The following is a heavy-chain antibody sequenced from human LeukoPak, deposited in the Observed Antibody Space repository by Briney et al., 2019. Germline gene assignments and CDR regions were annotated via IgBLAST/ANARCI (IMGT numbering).Heavy chain of an antibody. Sequence: GGSLRLSCAASGFTFSSYGMHWVRQAPGKGLEWVAFISSDETDRYYADSVKGRFFISRDNSKKTLFLQMDSLRAEDTAVYYCAKILGRYSYGPVEYWGQGTLVTVSS. D-gene: IGHD5-18*01. V-gene: IGHV3-30*02. CDR2: ISSDETDR. J-gene: IGHJ4*02. CDR1: GFTFSSYG. CDR3: AKILGRYSYGPVEY.